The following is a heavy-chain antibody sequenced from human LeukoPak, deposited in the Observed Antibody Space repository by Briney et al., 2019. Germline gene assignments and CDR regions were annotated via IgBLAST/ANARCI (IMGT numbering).Heavy chain of an antibody. J-gene: IGHJ3*02. Sequence: SETLSLTCTVSGGSISGYYWSWIRQPPGKGLEWIGYIYYSGSTNYNPSLKSRVTISVDTSKNQFSLKLSSVTAADTAVYYCARLQDYVWGHDAFDIWGQGTMVTVSS. D-gene: IGHD3-16*01. CDR3: ARLQDYVWGHDAFDI. V-gene: IGHV4-59*08. CDR2: IYYSGST. CDR1: GGSISGYY.